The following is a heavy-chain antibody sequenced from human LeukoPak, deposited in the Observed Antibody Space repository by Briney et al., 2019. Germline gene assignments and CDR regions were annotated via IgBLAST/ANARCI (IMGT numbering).Heavy chain of an antibody. J-gene: IGHJ4*02. CDR2: ISYDGNNK. Sequence: GGSLRLSCAASRFTFSSYTIHWVRQAPGKGLEWVAVISYDGNNKYYADSVKGRFTISRDSSKNTLYLQMNSLRAEDTAVYYCARDGPYYDVLTGYPPFDYWGQGTLVTVSS. V-gene: IGHV3-30-3*01. CDR3: ARDGPYYDVLTGYPPFDY. CDR1: RFTFSSYT. D-gene: IGHD3-9*01.